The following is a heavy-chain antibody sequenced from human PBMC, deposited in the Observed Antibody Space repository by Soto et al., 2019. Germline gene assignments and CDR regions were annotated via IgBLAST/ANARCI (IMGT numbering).Heavy chain of an antibody. J-gene: IGHJ4*02. CDR2: ISNRGST. CDR1: GGSLSGYY. V-gene: IGHV4-34*02. Sequence: QVQLQQWGAGLLKPSETLSLTCAVHGGSLSGYYWRWIRPSPGKGLEWVGEISNRGSTNYNPSLNSPVNISLDTSKNQFSLKLAAVTAADTAAYYCARGIRPDSWGQGTQVTVSS. D-gene: IGHD4-17*01. CDR3: ARGIRPDS.